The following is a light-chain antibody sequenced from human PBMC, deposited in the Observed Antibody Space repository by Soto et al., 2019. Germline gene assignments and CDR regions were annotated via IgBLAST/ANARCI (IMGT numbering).Light chain of an antibody. Sequence: VVMTHSPATLSVSRGERATLSFRASQSINNDLAWYQHKPGQAPRLLIFGASKRATGIPDRFSGSGSGRDFTLTISGLEPEDFAVYYCQQYGSSPLISFGQGTRLEIK. V-gene: IGKV3-20*01. J-gene: IGKJ5*01. CDR3: QQYGSSPLIS. CDR1: QSINND. CDR2: GAS.